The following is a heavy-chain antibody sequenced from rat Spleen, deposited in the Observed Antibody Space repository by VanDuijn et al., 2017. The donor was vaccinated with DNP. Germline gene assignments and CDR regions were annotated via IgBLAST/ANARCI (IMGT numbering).Heavy chain of an antibody. J-gene: IGHJ2*01. CDR1: GFSLTSYH. Sequence: QVQLKESGPGLVRPSETLSLTCTVSGFSLTSYHVSWVRQPPGKGLEWMGVIWDDGSTAYNSALKSRLSISRDTSKSQVFLKMSSLKTEDTAIYCCTREREPNNNPYYFDCWGQGVMVTVSS. CDR3: TREREPNNNPYYFDC. V-gene: IGHV2-32*01. D-gene: IGHD1-10*01. CDR2: IWDDGST.